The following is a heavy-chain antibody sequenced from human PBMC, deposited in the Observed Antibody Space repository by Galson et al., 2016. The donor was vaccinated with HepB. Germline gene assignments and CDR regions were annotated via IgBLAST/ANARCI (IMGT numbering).Heavy chain of an antibody. Sequence: SLRLSCAASGFTFNTYPMNWVRQAPGKGLEWISYIGVNTHVKYYADSVKGRFTISRDNAKNSLYLEMNSLIAEDTAVYHCARDRPNWAIDYWGQGNLVTVSS. CDR3: ARDRPNWAIDY. V-gene: IGHV3-48*01. J-gene: IGHJ4*02. D-gene: IGHD7-27*01. CDR1: GFTFNTYP. CDR2: IGVNTHVK.